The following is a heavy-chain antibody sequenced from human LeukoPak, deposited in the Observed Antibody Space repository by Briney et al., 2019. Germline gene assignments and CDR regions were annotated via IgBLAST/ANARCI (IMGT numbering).Heavy chain of an antibody. D-gene: IGHD1-14*01. CDR2: IKHSGST. CDR1: GRSFSGYC. J-gene: IGHJ4*02. V-gene: IGHV4-34*01. Sequence: SETLSLSCTVSGRSFSGYCWSWIRQPPGKGLEWIGEIKHSGSTNYNPSLKSRVTISGDTSKNQFSLKLSSVTAADTAVYYCARGVARYFDYWGQGTLVTVSS. CDR3: ARGVARYFDY.